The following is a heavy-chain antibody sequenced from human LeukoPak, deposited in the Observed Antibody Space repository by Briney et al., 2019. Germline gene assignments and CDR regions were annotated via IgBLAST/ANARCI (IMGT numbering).Heavy chain of an antibody. CDR3: GGSSSWYLDY. Sequence: GGSLRLSCSASGFTFSSYTMHWVRQAPGKGLEYVSAITSNGGSTYHADSVKGRFTISRDNSKNTLYLQMSSLRPEDTAVYYCGGSSSWYLDYCGQGTLVTVSS. CDR1: GFTFSSYT. J-gene: IGHJ4*02. D-gene: IGHD6-13*01. CDR2: ITSNGGST. V-gene: IGHV3-64D*09.